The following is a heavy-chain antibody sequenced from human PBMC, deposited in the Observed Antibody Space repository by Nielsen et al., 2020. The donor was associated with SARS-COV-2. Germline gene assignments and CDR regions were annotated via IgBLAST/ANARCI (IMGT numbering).Heavy chain of an antibody. D-gene: IGHD2/OR15-2a*01. V-gene: IGHV3-74*01. CDR1: GFAFSTYW. Sequence: GESLKISCAASGFAFSTYWMHWVRQVPGRGLVWVSRINSDGRGTNYADSVRGRFTISRDNAGNSLFLQMNSLREDDTAVYFCARDHNPPTFWGQGTLVTVSS. CDR3: ARDHNPPTF. J-gene: IGHJ4*02. CDR2: INSDGRGT.